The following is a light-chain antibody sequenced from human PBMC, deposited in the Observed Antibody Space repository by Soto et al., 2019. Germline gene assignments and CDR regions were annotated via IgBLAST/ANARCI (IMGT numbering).Light chain of an antibody. J-gene: IGKJ1*01. Sequence: EIVLTQSPGTLSLSPGERATLSCRASQSVSSKLAWYQQKPGQAPRLLIYGASTRATGIPARFSGSGSGTEFTLIISSMQSEDSAVYYCQQYNSWLWTFGQWTKGDIK. CDR1: QSVSSK. CDR3: QQYNSWLWT. CDR2: GAS. V-gene: IGKV3-15*01.